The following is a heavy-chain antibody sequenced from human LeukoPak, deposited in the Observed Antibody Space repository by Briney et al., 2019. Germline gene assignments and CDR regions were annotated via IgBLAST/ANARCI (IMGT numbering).Heavy chain of an antibody. V-gene: IGHV4-30-4*01. CDR1: GGSISSGDYY. Sequence: KPSQTLSLTCTVSGGSISSGDYYWSWIRQPPGKGLEWIGYIYYSGSTYYHPSLKSRVTISVDTSKNQFSLKLSSVTAADTAVYYCARRAMVRGGTYFDYWGQGTLVTVSS. CDR3: ARRAMVRGGTYFDY. D-gene: IGHD3-10*01. CDR2: IYYSGST. J-gene: IGHJ4*02.